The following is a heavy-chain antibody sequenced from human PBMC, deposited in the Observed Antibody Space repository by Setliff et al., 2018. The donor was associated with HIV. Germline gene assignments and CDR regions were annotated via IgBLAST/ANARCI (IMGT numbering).Heavy chain of an antibody. CDR3: ARAPPGIQNDAFDV. J-gene: IGHJ3*01. CDR1: GVSISSSSYY. Sequence: SETLSLTCAVSGVSISSSSYYWSWIRQPAGKGLEWIGHIYTSGSTNYNPSLKSRVTISVDTSKNQFSLRLTPVTAADTAVYYCARAPPGIQNDAFDVWGQGTMVTVSS. CDR2: IYTSGST. V-gene: IGHV4-61*09.